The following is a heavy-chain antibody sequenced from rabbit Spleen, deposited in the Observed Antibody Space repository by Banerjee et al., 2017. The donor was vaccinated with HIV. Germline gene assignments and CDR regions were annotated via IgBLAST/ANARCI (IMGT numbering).Heavy chain of an antibody. CDR3: GRGGAGAAIYLSL. Sequence: QEQLEESGGDLVKPEGSLTLTCTAAGFSFSSSYDMYWVRQAPGKGLEWIACIWTGGGSTYYASWAKGRFTISKTSSTTVTLQMASLTAADTATYFCGRGGAGAAIYLSLWGQGTLVTVS. D-gene: IGHD4-2*01. V-gene: IGHV1S45*01. CDR1: GFSFSSSYD. J-gene: IGHJ4*01. CDR2: IWTGGGST.